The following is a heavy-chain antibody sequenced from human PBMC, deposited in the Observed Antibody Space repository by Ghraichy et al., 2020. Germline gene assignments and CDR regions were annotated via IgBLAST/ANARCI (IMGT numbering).Heavy chain of an antibody. CDR1: GFTFTSSA. Sequence: SVKVSCKASGFTFTSSAVQWVRQARGQRLEWIGWIVVGSGNTNYAQKFQERVTITRDMSTSTAYMELSSLRSEDTAVYYCAALWSGWSSPYYFDYWGQGTLVTVSS. J-gene: IGHJ4*02. CDR2: IVVGSGNT. D-gene: IGHD3-3*01. CDR3: AALWSGWSSPYYFDY. V-gene: IGHV1-58*01.